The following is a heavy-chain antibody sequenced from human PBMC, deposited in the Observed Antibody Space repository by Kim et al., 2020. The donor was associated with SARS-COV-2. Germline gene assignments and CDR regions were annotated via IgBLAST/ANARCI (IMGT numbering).Heavy chain of an antibody. CDR2: T. Sequence: TDYAAHVKGRFTISRDDSKNTLYLQMNSLKTEDTAVYYCTTVQGHPQLPYWGQGTLVTVSS. J-gene: IGHJ4*02. V-gene: IGHV3-15*01. CDR3: TTVQGHPQLPY.